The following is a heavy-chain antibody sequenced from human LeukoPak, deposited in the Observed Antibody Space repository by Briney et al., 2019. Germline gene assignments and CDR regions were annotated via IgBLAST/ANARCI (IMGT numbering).Heavy chain of an antibody. CDR2: INHSGST. J-gene: IGHJ4*02. CDR1: GGSFSGYY. CDR3: ASSGIAVAVVGY. Sequence: SEILSLTCAVYGGSFSGYYWSWIRQPPGKGLEWIGEINHSGSTNYNPSLKSRVTISVDTSKNQFSLKLSSVTAADTAVYYCASSGIAVAVVGYWGQGTLVTVSS. V-gene: IGHV4-34*01. D-gene: IGHD6-19*01.